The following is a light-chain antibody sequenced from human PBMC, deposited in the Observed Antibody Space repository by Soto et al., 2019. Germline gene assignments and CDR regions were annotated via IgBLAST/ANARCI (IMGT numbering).Light chain of an antibody. Sequence: VLTQSPATLSLSTGDSATLSCRTSQSVSSYLAWYQQKTGQAPRLLIYDASNRATGIPDRFSGSGSGTDFTLTISRLEPEDFAVYYCQKRSNLPLTFGGGTKVDIK. CDR1: QSVSSY. V-gene: IGKV3-11*01. CDR3: QKRSNLPLT. CDR2: DAS. J-gene: IGKJ4*01.